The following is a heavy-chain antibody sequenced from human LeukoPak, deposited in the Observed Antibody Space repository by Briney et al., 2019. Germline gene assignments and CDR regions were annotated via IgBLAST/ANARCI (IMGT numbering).Heavy chain of an antibody. CDR1: GGSISSYY. CDR3: ARETITYYYGSGSATAFDY. J-gene: IGHJ4*02. V-gene: IGHV4-59*01. CDR2: IYYSGST. Sequence: PSETLSLTCTVSGGSISSYYWSWIRQPPGKGLEWIGYIYYSGSTNYNPSLKSRVTISVDTSKNQFSLKLSSVTAADTAVYYCARETITYYYGSGSATAFDYWGQGTLVTVSS. D-gene: IGHD3-10*01.